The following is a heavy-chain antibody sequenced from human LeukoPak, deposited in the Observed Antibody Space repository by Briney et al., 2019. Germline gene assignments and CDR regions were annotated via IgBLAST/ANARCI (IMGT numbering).Heavy chain of an antibody. V-gene: IGHV1-2*02. CDR2: INPNSAGI. Sequence: ASVKVSCKASGYTFSDYYMHWVRQAPGQGPEWMGWINPNSAGIKYAQKFQGRVTMTWDTSISTAYMELSRLTSDDTAVYYCARHSKYANNWFDPWGQGTLVTVSA. D-gene: IGHD4-11*01. CDR1: GYTFSDYY. CDR3: ARHSKYANNWFDP. J-gene: IGHJ5*02.